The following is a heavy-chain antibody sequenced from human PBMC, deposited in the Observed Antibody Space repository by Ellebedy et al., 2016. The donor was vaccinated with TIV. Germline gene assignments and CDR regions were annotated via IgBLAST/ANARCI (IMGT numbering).Heavy chain of an antibody. Sequence: GESLKISCKASGYSFPTYWIGWVRQLPGNGLDWTGIIYPGDSTTRYSPSFQGQVPISADKSISTAYLQWSSLEASDTAMYYCASAKYYGSGTYAHYLDYWGQGTLVTVSS. CDR3: ASAKYYGSGTYAHYLDY. CDR1: GYSFPTYW. D-gene: IGHD3-10*01. V-gene: IGHV5-51*01. J-gene: IGHJ4*02. CDR2: IYPGDSTT.